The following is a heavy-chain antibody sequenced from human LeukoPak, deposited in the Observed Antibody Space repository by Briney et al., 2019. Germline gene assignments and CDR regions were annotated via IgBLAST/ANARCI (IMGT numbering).Heavy chain of an antibody. Sequence: GGSLRLSCAASGFSFSNHWMHWVRQVSGKGLVWVSRINTDGSDTSYADSVEGRFTISRDNARNTLFLQMNSLRVEDTAVYYCARDNLKIGSVAGKIFDYWGQGTLVTVSS. CDR2: INTDGSDT. J-gene: IGHJ4*02. D-gene: IGHD6-19*01. CDR1: GFSFSNHW. CDR3: ARDNLKIGSVAGKIFDY. V-gene: IGHV3-74*01.